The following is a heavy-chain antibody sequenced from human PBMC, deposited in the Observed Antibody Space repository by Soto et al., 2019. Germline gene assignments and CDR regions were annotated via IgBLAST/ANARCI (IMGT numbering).Heavy chain of an antibody. V-gene: IGHV1-46*03. J-gene: IGHJ1*01. CDR3: ARGVRLVYCSGGSCYSGSSPIGGAFQH. D-gene: IGHD2-15*01. CDR1: GYTFTSYY. CDR2: INPSGGST. Sequence: QVQLVQSGAEVKKPGASVKVSCKASGYTFTSYYMHWVRQAPGQGLEWMGIINPSGGSTSYAQKVQGRVTMTRDTSSRTVYMELSSLRSEDTAVYYCARGVRLVYCSGGSCYSGSSPIGGAFQHWGQGTLVTVSS.